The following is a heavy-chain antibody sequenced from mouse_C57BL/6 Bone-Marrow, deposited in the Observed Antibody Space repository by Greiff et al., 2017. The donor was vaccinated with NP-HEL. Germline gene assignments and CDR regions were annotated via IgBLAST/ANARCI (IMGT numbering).Heavy chain of an antibody. CDR2: IDPEDGDT. CDR3: TTGDYGSSYVLYYFDY. V-gene: IGHV14-1*01. Sequence: VQLKQSGAELVRPGASVKLSCTASGFNIKDYYMHWVKQRPEQGLEWIGRIDPEDGDTEYAATFQGKATMTADTSSNTAYLQLSSLTSEDTAVYYCTTGDYGSSYVLYYFDYWGQGTTLTVSS. D-gene: IGHD1-1*01. CDR1: GFNIKDYY. J-gene: IGHJ2*01.